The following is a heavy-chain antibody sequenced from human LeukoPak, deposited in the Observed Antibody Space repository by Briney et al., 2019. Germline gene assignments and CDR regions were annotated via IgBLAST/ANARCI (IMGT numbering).Heavy chain of an antibody. J-gene: IGHJ6*03. CDR2: INHSGST. CDR1: GFTFSSYS. Sequence: GSLRLSCAASGFTFSSYSMNWVRQPPGKGLEWIGEINHSGSTNYNPSLKSRVTISVDTSKNQFSLKVSSVTAADTAVYYCARVFDSGSQAYFYYMDVWGKGTTVTIFS. V-gene: IGHV4-34*01. D-gene: IGHD3-10*01. CDR3: ARVFDSGSQAYFYYMDV.